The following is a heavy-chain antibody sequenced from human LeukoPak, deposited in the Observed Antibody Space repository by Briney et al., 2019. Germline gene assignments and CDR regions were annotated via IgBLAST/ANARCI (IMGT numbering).Heavy chain of an antibody. Sequence: GGSLRLSCAASGFTFSSYAMSWVRQAPGKGLEWVSAISGSGGSTYYADSVKGPFTISRDNSKNTLYLQMNSLRAEDTAVYYCAKVRDIVVVVAAIAYWGQGTLVTVSS. J-gene: IGHJ4*02. CDR1: GFTFSSYA. D-gene: IGHD2-15*01. CDR3: AKVRDIVVVVAAIAY. CDR2: ISGSGGST. V-gene: IGHV3-23*01.